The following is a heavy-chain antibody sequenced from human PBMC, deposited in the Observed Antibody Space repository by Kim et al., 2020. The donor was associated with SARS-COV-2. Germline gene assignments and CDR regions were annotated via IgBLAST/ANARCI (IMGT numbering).Heavy chain of an antibody. Sequence: SETLSLTCTVSGGSISSSCYYWGRLRPPPGQGLEWIGSLYYSGSTYSNPSLKGRVTISVATSQYPFSLSLISVTAAAAAVYYCARVAYYYDSSGYYYFD. J-gene: IGHJ4*01. V-gene: IGHV4-39*01. CDR3: ARVAYYYDSSGYYYFD. CDR1: GGSISSSCYY. D-gene: IGHD3-22*01. CDR2: LYYSGST.